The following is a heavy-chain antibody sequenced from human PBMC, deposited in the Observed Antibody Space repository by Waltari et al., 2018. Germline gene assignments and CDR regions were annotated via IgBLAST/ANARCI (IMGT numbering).Heavy chain of an antibody. J-gene: IGHJ4*02. CDR2: IYYSGST. CDR3: ARASRGSGSPTL. D-gene: IGHD3-10*01. Sequence: QVQLQESGPRLVKPSETLSLTCTVSGGSMSSYYWSWIRQPPGKGLEWIAYIYYSGSTNYNPSLMSRITISLDTSKNQFSLKLSSVTAADTAVYYCARASRGSGSPTLWGQGFLVTVSS. CDR1: GGSMSSYY. V-gene: IGHV4-59*08.